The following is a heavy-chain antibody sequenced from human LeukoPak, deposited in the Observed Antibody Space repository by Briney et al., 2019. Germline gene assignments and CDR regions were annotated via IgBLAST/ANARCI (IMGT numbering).Heavy chain of an antibody. CDR3: ARGGAARPDF. V-gene: IGHV3-48*03. D-gene: IGHD6-6*01. CDR2: ISSSGSTI. CDR1: GFTLSSYE. Sequence: PGGSLRLSCAASGFTLSSYEMNWVRQAPGKGLEWVSYISSSGSTIYSADSVKGRFTISRDNAKNSLYLQMNSLRAEDTAVYYCARGGAARPDFWGQGTLVTVSS. J-gene: IGHJ4*02.